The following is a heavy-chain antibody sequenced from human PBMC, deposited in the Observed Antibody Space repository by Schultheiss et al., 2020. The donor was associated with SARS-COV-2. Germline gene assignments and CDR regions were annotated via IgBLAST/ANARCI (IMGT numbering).Heavy chain of an antibody. Sequence: GGSLRLSCAASGFTVSSNYMSWVRQAPGKGLEWVSAISGSGGSTYYADSVKGRFTISRDNSKNTLYLQMNSLRAEDTAVYYCAKGEACGSGGSCYWDYWGQGTLVTVSS. D-gene: IGHD2-15*01. V-gene: IGHV3-23*01. CDR1: GFTVSSNY. J-gene: IGHJ4*02. CDR3: AKGEACGSGGSCYWDY. CDR2: ISGSGGST.